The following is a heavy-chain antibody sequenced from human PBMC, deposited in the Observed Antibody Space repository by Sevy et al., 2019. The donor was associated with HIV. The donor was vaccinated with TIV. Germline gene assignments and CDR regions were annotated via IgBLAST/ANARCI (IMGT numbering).Heavy chain of an antibody. CDR3: ARDGGYSVKWYPLY. V-gene: IGHV3-30-3*01. CDR1: GFAFSTHA. CDR2: MSYEGTKT. Sequence: GGSLRLSCAASGFAFSTHAMHWVRQAPGKGLEWVAVMSYEGTKTFYAASVEGRFTISRDNSKNMLALQINSLRPEDTAVYYCARDGGYSVKWYPLYWGHGTLVTVSS. J-gene: IGHJ4*01. D-gene: IGHD1-26*01.